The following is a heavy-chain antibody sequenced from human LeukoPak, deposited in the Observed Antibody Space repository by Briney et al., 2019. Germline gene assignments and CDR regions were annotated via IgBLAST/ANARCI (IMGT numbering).Heavy chain of an antibody. CDR2: FDPENGET. J-gene: IGHJ4*02. CDR1: GGTFSSYA. V-gene: IGHV1-24*01. Sequence: ASVKVSCKASGGTFSSYAISWVRQAPGQGLEWMGGFDPENGETIYAQKFQGRVTMTEDTSTDTAYMELSSLRSEDTAVYYCATERTYYYDYWGQGTLVTVTS. CDR3: ATERTYYYDY.